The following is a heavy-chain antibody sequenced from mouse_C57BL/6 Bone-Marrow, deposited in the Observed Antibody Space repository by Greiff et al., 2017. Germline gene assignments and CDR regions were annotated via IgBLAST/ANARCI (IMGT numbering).Heavy chain of an antibody. V-gene: IGHV1-64*01. CDR2: IHPNSGST. Sequence: VQLQQPGAELVKPGASVKLSCKASGYTFTSYWMHWVKQRPGQGLEWIGMIHPNSGSTNYHEKFKSKATLTADKSSSTAYMQLSSLTSEDSAVYYCARGDGYYYFDYWGQGTTLTVSS. D-gene: IGHD2-3*01. CDR1: GYTFTSYW. J-gene: IGHJ2*01. CDR3: ARGDGYYYFDY.